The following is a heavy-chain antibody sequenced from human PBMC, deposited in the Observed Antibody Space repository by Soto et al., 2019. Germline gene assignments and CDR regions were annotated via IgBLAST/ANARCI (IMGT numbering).Heavy chain of an antibody. CDR1: GFQFSSYE. CDR3: ARGAFWYTTSTTDDAFDV. CDR2: ISHSGATI. Sequence: EVHPAESGGGLVQPGGSLRLSCAASGFQFSSYEMNWVRQAPGKGLEWVAHISHSGATIFYTDSVKGRFTISRDNTNNSLSLQMNSLRAEDTAIYYCARGAFWYTTSTTDDAFDVWGQGTVVTVSS. V-gene: IGHV3-48*03. J-gene: IGHJ3*01. D-gene: IGHD6-6*01.